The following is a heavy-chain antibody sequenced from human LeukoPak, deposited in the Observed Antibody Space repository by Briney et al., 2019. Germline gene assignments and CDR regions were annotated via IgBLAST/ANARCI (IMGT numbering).Heavy chain of an antibody. D-gene: IGHD7-27*01. CDR2: ISSSSSYI. Sequence: GGSLRLSCAASGFTFSSYSMNWVRQAPGKGLEWVSSISSSSSYIYYADSVKGRFTISRDNAKNSLYLQMNSLRAEDTAVYYCARDLGTVGTNWFDPWGQGTLVTVSS. CDR3: ARDLGTVGTNWFDP. J-gene: IGHJ5*02. V-gene: IGHV3-21*01. CDR1: GFTFSSYS.